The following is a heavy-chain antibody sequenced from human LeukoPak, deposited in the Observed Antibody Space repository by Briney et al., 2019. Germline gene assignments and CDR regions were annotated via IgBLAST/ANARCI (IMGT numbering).Heavy chain of an antibody. D-gene: IGHD3-10*01. CDR1: GFTFSSYA. V-gene: IGHV3-30-3*01. CDR2: ISYDGSNK. Sequence: GRSLRLSCAASGFTFSSYAMHWVRQAPGKGLEWVAFISYDGSNKYYADSVKGRFTISRDNSKNTLYLQMNSLRAGDTAVYYCARDIFPYGSGPVGYYYGMDVWGQGTTVTVSS. J-gene: IGHJ6*02. CDR3: ARDIFPYGSGPVGYYYGMDV.